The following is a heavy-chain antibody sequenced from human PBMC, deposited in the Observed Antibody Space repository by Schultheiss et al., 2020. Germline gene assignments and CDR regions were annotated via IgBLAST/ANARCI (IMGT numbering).Heavy chain of an antibody. CDR3: ARRPTYCTNGVCHFDY. V-gene: IGHV5-51*01. Sequence: GESLKISCKGSGYSFTSYWIGWVRQMPGKGLEWMGIIYPGDSDTRYSPSFQGQVTISADKSISTAYLQWSSLKASDTAMYYCARRPTYCTNGVCHFDYWGQGTLVTVS. CDR2: IYPGDSDT. D-gene: IGHD2-8*01. J-gene: IGHJ4*02. CDR1: GYSFTSYW.